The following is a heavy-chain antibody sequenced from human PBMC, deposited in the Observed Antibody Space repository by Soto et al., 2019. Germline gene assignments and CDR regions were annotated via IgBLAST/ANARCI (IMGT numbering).Heavy chain of an antibody. V-gene: IGHV1-69*13. Sequence: SVKVSCKASGCTFSSYAISWVRQAPGQGLEWMGGIIPIFGTANYAQKFQGRVTITADESTSTAYMELSSLRSEDTAVYYCAGGYDILTCFADYWGPGTLVTVSS. D-gene: IGHD3-9*01. J-gene: IGHJ4*02. CDR2: IIPIFGTA. CDR3: AGGYDILTCFADY. CDR1: GCTFSSYA.